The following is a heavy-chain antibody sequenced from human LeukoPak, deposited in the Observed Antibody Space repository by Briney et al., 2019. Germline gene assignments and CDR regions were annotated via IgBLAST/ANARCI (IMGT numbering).Heavy chain of an antibody. V-gene: IGHV1-8*03. Sequence: ASVKVSCKASGYTFTSYDINWVRQATGQGLEWMGWMNPNSGNTGYAQKFQGRVTITRNTSISTAYMELSSLRSEDTAVYYCARERRGSYATRYYFDYWGQGTLVTVSS. CDR1: GYTFTSYD. CDR2: MNPNSGNT. D-gene: IGHD3-16*01. J-gene: IGHJ4*02. CDR3: ARERRGSYATRYYFDY.